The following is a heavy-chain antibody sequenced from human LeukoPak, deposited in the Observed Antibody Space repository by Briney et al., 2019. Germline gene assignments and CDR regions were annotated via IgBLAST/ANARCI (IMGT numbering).Heavy chain of an antibody. CDR1: GVSIRGSNYY. CDR3: AMNSSHYNTGGFDY. D-gene: IGHD1-1*01. Sequence: SETLTPTCTASGVSIRGSNYYWAWIRQTPGKGLEWIGSIYYSGSTHYTPSLKSRLTMSVDTSKNQFSLRVSSVTAADTAVYYYAMNSSHYNTGGFDYWGQGILVTVSS. CDR2: IYYSGST. V-gene: IGHV4-39*01. J-gene: IGHJ4*02.